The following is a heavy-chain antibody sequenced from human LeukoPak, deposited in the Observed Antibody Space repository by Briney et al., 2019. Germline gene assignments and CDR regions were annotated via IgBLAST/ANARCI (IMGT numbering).Heavy chain of an antibody. Sequence: PGRSLRLSCATSGFTFSNYGVHWVRQAPGKGLEWVAFISYDGSNKYYADSVKGRFTISRDNSKNTLYLQMNSLRAEDTAVYFCAKVGGVVIPGSYWGQGTLVTISS. CDR3: AKVGGVVIPGSY. V-gene: IGHV3-30*18. CDR2: ISYDGSNK. J-gene: IGHJ4*02. CDR1: GFTFSNYG. D-gene: IGHD3-3*01.